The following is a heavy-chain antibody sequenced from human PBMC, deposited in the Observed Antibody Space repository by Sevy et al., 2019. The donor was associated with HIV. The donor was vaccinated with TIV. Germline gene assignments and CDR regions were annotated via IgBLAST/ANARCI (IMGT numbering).Heavy chain of an antibody. V-gene: IGHV3-21*01. D-gene: IGHD2-2*01. CDR1: GFTFSSYS. CDR3: ARDQGSSTSCYGY. Sequence: GGSLRLSCAASGFTFSSYSMNWVRQAPGKGLEWVSSISSSSSYIYYADSGKGRFTISRDNAKNSLYLQMNSLRAEDTAVYYYARDQGSSTSCYGYWGQGTLVTVSS. J-gene: IGHJ4*02. CDR2: ISSSSSYI.